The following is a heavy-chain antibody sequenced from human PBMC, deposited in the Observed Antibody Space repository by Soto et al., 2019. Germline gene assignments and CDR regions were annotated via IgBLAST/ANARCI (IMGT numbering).Heavy chain of an antibody. CDR2: LKGDGSMT. Sequence: EVQLVESGGGVVQPGESLRLSCTASGFTFSTYWMHWVRQAPGKGLVWLSRLKGDGSMTDYADSVKGRFTISRDNAENTLELKMNGLRAEDTAIYYCGRGGLYAYYQDNWGQGTLVTVSS. D-gene: IGHD3-16*01. CDR3: GRGGLYAYYQDN. V-gene: IGHV3-74*01. CDR1: GFTFSTYW. J-gene: IGHJ4*02.